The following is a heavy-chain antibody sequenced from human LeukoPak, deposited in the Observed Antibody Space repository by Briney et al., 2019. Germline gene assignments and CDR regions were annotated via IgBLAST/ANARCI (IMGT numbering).Heavy chain of an antibody. Sequence: PSKTLSLTCTVPGDSISDYYWSWLRQPPGKGLEWIGYIYYSGSTNYNPSLKSRVTISVDTSKNQFSLKLRSVTAADTAVYYCARHNYGDYFPALSLDYWGQGTLVTVSS. D-gene: IGHD4-17*01. J-gene: IGHJ4*02. CDR1: GDSISDYY. CDR3: ARHNYGDYFPALSLDY. V-gene: IGHV4-59*08. CDR2: IYYSGST.